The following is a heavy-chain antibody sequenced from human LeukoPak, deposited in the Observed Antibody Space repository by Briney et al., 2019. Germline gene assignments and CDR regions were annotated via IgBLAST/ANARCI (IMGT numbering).Heavy chain of an antibody. CDR2: ISRNSGTR. Sequence: GRSLRLSCAASVFNFDDYAMYCGRQAPGKGLEFVSGISRNSGTRDYTYSVKGRFTISTDNAKNSLCLQMNSLIAEDTALYYCARGAPNFYSDSSGYYVSYDYWGQGTLVTVSS. J-gene: IGHJ4*02. D-gene: IGHD3-22*01. V-gene: IGHV3-9*01. CDR3: ARGAPNFYSDSSGYYVSYDY. CDR1: VFNFDDYA.